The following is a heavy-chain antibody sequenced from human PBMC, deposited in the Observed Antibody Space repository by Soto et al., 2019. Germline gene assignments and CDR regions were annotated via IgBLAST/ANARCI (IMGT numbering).Heavy chain of an antibody. D-gene: IGHD3-16*01. V-gene: IGHV3-9*01. CDR3: TKARLWGGDGYNSYYYNAMDV. CDR2: ISWNSGRI. Sequence: GGSLRLSCAASGFTFDDYAMYWVRQVPVKGLEWVSGISWNSGRIGYADSVKGRFTISRDNAKNSLYLQMNSLRPKDTALYYCTKARLWGGDGYNSYYYNAMDVWGQGTTVTVSS. J-gene: IGHJ6*02. CDR1: GFTFDDYA.